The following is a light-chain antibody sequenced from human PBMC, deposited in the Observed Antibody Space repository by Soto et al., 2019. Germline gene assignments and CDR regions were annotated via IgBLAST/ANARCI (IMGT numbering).Light chain of an antibody. CDR3: SSYTTSTAFVV. J-gene: IGLJ2*01. Sequence: QSALTQPASVSGSPGQSITISCTGTSSDISYYNYVSWYQQHPGKAPKLMIYDVTNRPSGVSNRFSGSKSGNTASLTISGLQAEDEADYYCSSYTTSTAFVVFGGGTKLTAL. V-gene: IGLV2-14*03. CDR1: SSDISYYNY. CDR2: DVT.